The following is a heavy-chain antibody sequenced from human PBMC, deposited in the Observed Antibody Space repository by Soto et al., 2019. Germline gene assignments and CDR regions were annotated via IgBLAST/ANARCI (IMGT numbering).Heavy chain of an antibody. CDR3: ARRAAYCSSTSCYKGEDYYYGMDV. J-gene: IGHJ6*02. CDR1: GYSFTSYW. D-gene: IGHD2-2*02. V-gene: IGHV5-51*01. CDR2: IYPGDSDT. Sequence: GESLKISCKGSGYSFTSYWIGWVRQMPGKGLEWMGIIYPGDSDTRYSPSFQGQVTISADKSISTAYLQWSSLKASDTAMYYCARRAAYCSSTSCYKGEDYYYGMDVWGQGTTVTSP.